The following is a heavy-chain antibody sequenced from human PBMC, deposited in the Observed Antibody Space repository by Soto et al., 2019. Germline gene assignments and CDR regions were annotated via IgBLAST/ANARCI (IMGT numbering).Heavy chain of an antibody. V-gene: IGHV4-38-2*01. D-gene: IGHD2-2*01. CDR3: ARGLGYCGSTSCFRYYFDY. Sequence: PSETLSLTGAVSGFSISNDFYWGWIRQPPGKGLEWIGSIYHSGNTHYNPSLKSRVTISADTSKKQLFLDLSSVTAADTAIYYCARGLGYCGSTSCFRYYFDYWGQGKLVTVSS. CDR1: GFSISNDFY. J-gene: IGHJ4*02. CDR2: IYHSGNT.